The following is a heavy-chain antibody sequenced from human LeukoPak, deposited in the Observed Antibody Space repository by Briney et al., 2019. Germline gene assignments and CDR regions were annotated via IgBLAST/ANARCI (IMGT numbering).Heavy chain of an antibody. CDR2: IYYDGST. D-gene: IGHD3-22*01. J-gene: IGHJ3*01. Sequence: PSETLSLTCTVSGGSMSNYWWSWIRQPPGKGLEGIGYIYYDGSTYYNPALNSRVTISVATSKNQFSLKLSSVTAADTAVYFCARVPYYYDSSGAFDVWGLGTMVTVSS. V-gene: IGHV4-59*01. CDR3: ARVPYYYDSSGAFDV. CDR1: GGSMSNYW.